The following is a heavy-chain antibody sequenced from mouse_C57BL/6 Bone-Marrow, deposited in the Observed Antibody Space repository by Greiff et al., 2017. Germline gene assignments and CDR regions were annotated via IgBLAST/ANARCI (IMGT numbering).Heavy chain of an antibody. CDR2: IDPENGDT. V-gene: IGHV14-4*01. Sequence: EVQVVESGAELVRPGASVKLSCTASGFNIKDDYMHWVKQRPEQGLEWIGWIDPENGDTEYASKFQGKATITADTSSNTAYLQLSSLTSEDTAVYYCTTEPLYGPNAYWGQGTLVTVSA. J-gene: IGHJ3*01. CDR1: GFNIKDDY. CDR3: TTEPLYGPNAY. D-gene: IGHD1-1*02.